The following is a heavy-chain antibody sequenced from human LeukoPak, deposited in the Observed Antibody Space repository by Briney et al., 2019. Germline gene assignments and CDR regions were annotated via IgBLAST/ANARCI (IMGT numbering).Heavy chain of an antibody. Sequence: GGSLRLSCAASGFTVSSNYMSWVRQAPGKGLEWVSVIYSGGSTYYADSVKVRFSISRDNSKNTPYLQMNSLRAEDTAVYYCASDLYSVYYFDYWGQGTLVTVSS. V-gene: IGHV3-66*01. CDR1: GFTVSSNY. CDR2: IYSGGST. D-gene: IGHD5/OR15-5a*01. CDR3: ASDLYSVYYFDY. J-gene: IGHJ4*02.